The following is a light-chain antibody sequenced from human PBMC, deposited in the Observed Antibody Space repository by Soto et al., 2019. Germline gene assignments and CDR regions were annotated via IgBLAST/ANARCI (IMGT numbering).Light chain of an antibody. CDR3: QQYNSYFPFT. V-gene: IGKV1-5*01. CDR2: DAS. CDR1: QSISSW. Sequence: DIQMTQSPSTLSASVGDRVTITCRASQSISSWLAWYQQKPGKAPKLLIYDASSLESGVPSRFSGSGSGTEVTLTISSLQPDDFATYYGQQYNSYFPFTFGPGTKVDIK. J-gene: IGKJ3*01.